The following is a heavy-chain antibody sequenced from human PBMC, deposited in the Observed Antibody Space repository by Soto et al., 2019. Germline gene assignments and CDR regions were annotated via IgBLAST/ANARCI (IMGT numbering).Heavy chain of an antibody. CDR3: AGEYYYDSSGIRGVDY. D-gene: IGHD3-22*01. J-gene: IGHJ4*02. Sequence: ASVKVSCKASGGTFSSYAISWVRQAPGQGLEWMGGIIPIFGTANYAQKFQGRVTITADESTSTAYMELSSLRSEDTAVYYCAGEYYYDSSGIRGVDYWGQGTLVTVSS. CDR2: IIPIFGTA. CDR1: GGTFSSYA. V-gene: IGHV1-69*13.